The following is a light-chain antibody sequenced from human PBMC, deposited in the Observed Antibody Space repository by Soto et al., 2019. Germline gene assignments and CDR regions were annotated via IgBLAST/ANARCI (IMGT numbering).Light chain of an antibody. CDR1: QSISGW. CDR2: KAS. Sequence: DIQMTQSPSTLSASVGDRVTITCRASQSISGWLAGYQQKPVKAPKLRIYKASSLESGVPSRFSGSGSGTDFTLTISSRQRDDCATYYYHQYDSLVTFGPGTKVDIK. J-gene: IGKJ3*01. V-gene: IGKV1-5*03. CDR3: HQYDSLVT.